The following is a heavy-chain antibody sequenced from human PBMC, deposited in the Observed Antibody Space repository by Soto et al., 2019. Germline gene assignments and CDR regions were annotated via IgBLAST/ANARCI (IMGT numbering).Heavy chain of an antibody. J-gene: IGHJ3*01. CDR3: ASGEDLYGDYAFEF. CDR2: IIPILGIA. V-gene: IGHV1-69*04. CDR1: GDTFSSYA. Sequence: ASVKVSCEASGDTFSSYAISWVRQAPGQGLEWMGRIIPILGIANYAQKFQGRVTLTAAKSTSTAYMELSSLRSEDTAVYYCASGEDLYGDYAFEFWGQGTMVTVPP. D-gene: IGHD4-17*01.